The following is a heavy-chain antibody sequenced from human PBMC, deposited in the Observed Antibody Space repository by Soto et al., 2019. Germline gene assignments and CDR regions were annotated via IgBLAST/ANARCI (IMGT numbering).Heavy chain of an antibody. CDR1: RFTVSSNH. D-gene: IGHD3-10*01. Sequence: GGSLKLSCAASRFTVSSNHMSWVRQAAGKGLERISLIYSGGSTYYADSVKGRYTISRDNSKNTLFLQLNSLRAEDTAIYYCAKVGGLLASGSFRKHPIDFWG. J-gene: IGHJ4*01. CDR2: IYSGGST. CDR3: AKVGGLLASGSFRKHPIDF. V-gene: IGHV3-53*05.